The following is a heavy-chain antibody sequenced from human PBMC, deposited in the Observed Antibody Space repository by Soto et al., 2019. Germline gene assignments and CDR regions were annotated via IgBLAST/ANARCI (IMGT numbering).Heavy chain of an antibody. J-gene: IGHJ4*02. CDR2: IYWDDDK. CDR1: VFSLSLYDMG. CDR3: AHAGDYALITFDH. V-gene: IGHV2-5*02. D-gene: IGHD4-17*01. Sequence: TQTLRETCDISVFSLSLYDMGVAWIRQPPGKALEWLALIYWDDDKRYSPSLKDRPAIFKDTSSNQVVLTITNMDPGDTATYXYAHAGDYALITFDHWVPGTLVTVFS.